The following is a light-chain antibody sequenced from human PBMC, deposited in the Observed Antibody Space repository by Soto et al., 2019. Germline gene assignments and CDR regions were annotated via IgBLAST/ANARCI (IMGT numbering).Light chain of an antibody. Sequence: DIQMTQSPSSLSASVGDRVTITCRASQGIRNDLAWYQQKPGKAPKLLIYLASTLHSGVPSSFSGSGSGTDFSLTISSLQPEDAATYYCQSLNRFPHSFGGGTKVDIK. CDR2: LAS. CDR3: QSLNRFPHS. CDR1: QGIRND. J-gene: IGKJ4*01. V-gene: IGKV1-17*01.